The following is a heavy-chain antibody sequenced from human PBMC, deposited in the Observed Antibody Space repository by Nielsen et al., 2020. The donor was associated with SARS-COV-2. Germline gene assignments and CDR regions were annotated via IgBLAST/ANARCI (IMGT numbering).Heavy chain of an antibody. D-gene: IGHD1-14*01. J-gene: IGHJ5*02. CDR2: ISDDNTI. CDR3: VKSYNRSWQRSWFDP. V-gene: IGHV3-48*04. CDR1: GFIFNTYG. Sequence: GESLKISCEASGFIFNTYGMNWVRQAPGKGLEWISYISDDNTIFYADSVKGRFTISRDNAKNSLYLQMNSLRPEDTALYYCVKSYNRSWQRSWFDPWGQGTLVTVSS.